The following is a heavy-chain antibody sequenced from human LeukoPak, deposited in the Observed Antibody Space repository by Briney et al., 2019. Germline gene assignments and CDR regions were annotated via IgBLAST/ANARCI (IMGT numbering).Heavy chain of an antibody. CDR2: IHYSGST. CDR3: AANSADYNTLGSSYKV. Sequence: SETLSLTCTVSGGSISSSSYYWGWIRQPPGKGLEWIGSIHYSGSTYYNASLKSRVTISVDTSKNQFSLKLNSVTAADTAVFYCAANSADYNTLGSSYKVWGQGTLVTVSS. D-gene: IGHD3-10*01. CDR1: GGSISSSSYY. V-gene: IGHV4-39*01. J-gene: IGHJ4*02.